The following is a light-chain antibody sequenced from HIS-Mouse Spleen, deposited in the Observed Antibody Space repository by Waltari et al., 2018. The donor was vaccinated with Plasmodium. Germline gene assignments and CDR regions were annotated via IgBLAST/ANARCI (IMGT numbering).Light chain of an antibody. Sequence: DIQMTQSPSSLSASVGDRVTITCRASQSISSSLNWYQQKPGKAPKLLIYAASSLQSGVPSRFSWSGSGTDFTFTISSLRPEDCATYYCQQSYSTWTFGQGPKVEIK. CDR2: AAS. CDR1: QSISSS. CDR3: QQSYSTWT. J-gene: IGKJ1*01. V-gene: IGKV1-39*01.